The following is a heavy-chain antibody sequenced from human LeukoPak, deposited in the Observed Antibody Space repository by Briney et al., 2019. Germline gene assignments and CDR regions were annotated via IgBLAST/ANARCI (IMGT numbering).Heavy chain of an antibody. CDR3: ARGSRIAVAGTWGY. CDR1: GYIFTRYY. J-gene: IGHJ4*02. V-gene: IGHV1-2*06. D-gene: IGHD6-19*01. Sequence: ASVKVSCKSSGYIFTRYYIHWVRQSPGQALEWMGRINPNRGGTNYAQKFQGRVTMTRDTSISTAYMELSRLRSDDTAVYYCARGSRIAVAGTWGYWGQGTLVTISS. CDR2: INPNRGGT.